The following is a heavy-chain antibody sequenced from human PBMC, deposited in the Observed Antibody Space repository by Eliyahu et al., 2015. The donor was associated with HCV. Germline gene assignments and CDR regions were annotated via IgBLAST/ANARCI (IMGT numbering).Heavy chain of an antibody. Sequence: QVQLQESGPGLVKPSETLSXTCTVSGGSIPTYYWSWTPPPPGKGLEWVGDIHXSGSTNYNPSLKSRVTISLDTSKNQFSLKLTSVTAADTAVYFCASGGGGIAVAGTGGWFDPWGQGTLVTVSS. CDR2: IHXSGST. CDR1: GGSIPTYY. J-gene: IGHJ5*02. CDR3: ASGGGGIAVAGTGGWFDP. D-gene: IGHD6-19*01. V-gene: IGHV4-59*01.